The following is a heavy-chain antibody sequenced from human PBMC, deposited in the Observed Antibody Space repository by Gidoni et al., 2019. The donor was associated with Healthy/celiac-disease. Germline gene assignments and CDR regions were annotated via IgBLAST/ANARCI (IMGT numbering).Heavy chain of an antibody. Sequence: QVQLQQWGAGLLKPSETLSLTCAVYGGSFSGYSWSWIRQPPGKGLEWIGAINHSGSTNYNPSLKSRVTISVDTSKNQFSLKLSSVTAADTAVYYCARRSRGYSYGYWGNWFDPWGQGTLVTVSS. J-gene: IGHJ5*02. D-gene: IGHD5-18*01. CDR1: GGSFSGYS. V-gene: IGHV4-34*01. CDR2: INHSGST. CDR3: ARRSRGYSYGYWGNWFDP.